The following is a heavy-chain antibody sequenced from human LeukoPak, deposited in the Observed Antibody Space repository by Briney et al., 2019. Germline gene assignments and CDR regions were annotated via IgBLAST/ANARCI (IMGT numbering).Heavy chain of an antibody. V-gene: IGHV4-34*01. CDR2: INHSGST. CDR3: ARGLLASYYYDSSGYYLDAFDI. CDR1: GGSFSGYY. J-gene: IGHJ3*02. Sequence: SETPSLTCAVYGGSFSGYYWSWIRQPPGKGLEWIGEINHSGSTNYNPSLKSRVTISVDTSKNQFSLKLSSVTAADTAVYYCARGLLASYYYDSSGYYLDAFDIWGQGTMVTVSS. D-gene: IGHD3-22*01.